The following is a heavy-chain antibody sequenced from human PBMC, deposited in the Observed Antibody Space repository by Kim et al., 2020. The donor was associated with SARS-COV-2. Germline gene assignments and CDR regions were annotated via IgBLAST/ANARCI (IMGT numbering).Heavy chain of an antibody. CDR2: ISYDGSNK. D-gene: IGHD2-15*01. CDR3: ARDPTRDIWYYYYGMDV. V-gene: IGHV3-30*04. CDR1: GFTFSSYA. J-gene: IGHJ6*02. Sequence: GGSLRLSCAASGFTFSSYAMHWVRQAPGKGLEWVAVISYDGSNKYYVDSVKGRFTISRDNSKNTLYLQMNSLRAEDTAVYYCARDPTRDIWYYYYGMDVWGQGTTVTVSS.